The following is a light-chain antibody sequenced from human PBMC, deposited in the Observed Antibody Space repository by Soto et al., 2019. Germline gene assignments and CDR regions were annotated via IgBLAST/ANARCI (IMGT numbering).Light chain of an antibody. CDR1: QDISNH. CDR2: DAS. Sequence: DIQMTQSPSSLSASVGDRVTITCQASQDISNHLNWYQQKPGKAPKLLIYDASNLETGVPSRFSGSGSGTDFTVTISSLQPEDFATYFCQQVESYPSTFGGGTKV. J-gene: IGKJ4*01. V-gene: IGKV1-33*01. CDR3: QQVESYPST.